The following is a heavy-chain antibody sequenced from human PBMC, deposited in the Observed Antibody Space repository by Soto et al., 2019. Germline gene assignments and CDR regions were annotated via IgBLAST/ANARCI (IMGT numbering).Heavy chain of an antibody. V-gene: IGHV1-46*02. CDR3: ARGGHIAVVTASFDY. D-gene: IGHD2-21*02. CDR1: GYTFNTYY. Sequence: QVQLVQSGAEVRKPGASVKVSCKPSGYTFNTYYLHWLRQAPGQALEWLGVIHPSGGGTTYAQKFLGRVTVTRDTSNTAVFRELSSRRSDDTAVYYCARGGHIAVVTASFDYWGQGTLVTVSS. CDR2: IHPSGGGT. J-gene: IGHJ4*02.